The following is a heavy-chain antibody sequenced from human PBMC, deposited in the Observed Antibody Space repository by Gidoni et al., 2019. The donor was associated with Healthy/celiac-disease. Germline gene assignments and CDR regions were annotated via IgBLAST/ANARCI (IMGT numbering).Heavy chain of an antibody. CDR2: INPSGGST. Sequence: QVQLVQSGAEVKKPGASVKVSCKASGYTFTSYYMHWVRRAPGQGLEWMGIINPSGGSTSYAQKFQGRVTMTRDTSTSTVYMELSSLRSEDTAVYYCARDLSPPSYYDFWSGYYSYYGMDVWGQGTTVTVSS. V-gene: IGHV1-46*01. J-gene: IGHJ6*02. CDR1: GYTFTSYY. D-gene: IGHD3-3*01. CDR3: ARDLSPPSYYDFWSGYYSYYGMDV.